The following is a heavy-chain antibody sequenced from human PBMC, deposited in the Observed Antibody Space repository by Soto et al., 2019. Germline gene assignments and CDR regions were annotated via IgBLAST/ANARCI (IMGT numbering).Heavy chain of an antibody. Sequence: PSETLSLTCAVCGGSFSCYYWSWIRQPPGKGLEWIGEINHSGSTNYNPSLKSRVTISVDTSKNQFSLKLSSVTAADTAVYYCARGISSSSLSRFDPWGQGTLVTVSS. CDR1: GGSFSCYY. CDR2: INHSGST. J-gene: IGHJ5*02. CDR3: ARGISSSSLSRFDP. V-gene: IGHV4-34*01. D-gene: IGHD6-6*01.